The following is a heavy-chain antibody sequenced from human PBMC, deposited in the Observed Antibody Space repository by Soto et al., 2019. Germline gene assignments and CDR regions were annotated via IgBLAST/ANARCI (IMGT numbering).Heavy chain of an antibody. CDR3: AKRRTEEATILDY. J-gene: IGHJ4*02. V-gene: IGHV3-23*01. D-gene: IGHD5-12*01. CDR1: GFTFFRYA. CDR2: IGDREDAK. Sequence: GGSLRLSCAASGFTFFRYAMTWVRQAPGKRPEWVSTIGDREDAKHYADSVKGRFTVSRDDSRNMLYLQMNRLRVDDTAVYYCAKRRTEEATILDYWGQGILVTVSS.